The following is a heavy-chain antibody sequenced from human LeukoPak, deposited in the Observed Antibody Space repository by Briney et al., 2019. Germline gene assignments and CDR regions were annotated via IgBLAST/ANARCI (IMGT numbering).Heavy chain of an antibody. CDR2: IYTSGST. D-gene: IGHD2-8*01. Sequence: PSETLSLTCTVSGGSINSGNYYWTWIRQPAGKRLEWIGRIYTSGSTNYNPSLKSRVTISIDASKNQFSLRLSSVTAADTAVYYCTRGGKLMNFWGQGTLVTVPS. J-gene: IGHJ4*02. CDR1: GGSINSGNYY. CDR3: TRGGKLMNF. V-gene: IGHV4-61*02.